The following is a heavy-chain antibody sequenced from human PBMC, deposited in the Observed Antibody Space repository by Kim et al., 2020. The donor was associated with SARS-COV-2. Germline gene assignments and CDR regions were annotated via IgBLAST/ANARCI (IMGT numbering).Heavy chain of an antibody. CDR3: ARGPYDWFDP. CDR2: PKRGTT. Sequence: PKRGTTGYAQKFQGRVTMTRNTSISTAYMELSSLRSEDTAVYYCARGPYDWFDPWGQGTLVTVSS. D-gene: IGHD4-17*01. V-gene: IGHV1-8*01. J-gene: IGHJ5*02.